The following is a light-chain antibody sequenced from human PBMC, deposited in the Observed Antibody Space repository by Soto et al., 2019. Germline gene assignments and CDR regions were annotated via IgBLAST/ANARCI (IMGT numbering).Light chain of an antibody. V-gene: IGKV3-15*01. CDR1: QNISRS. CDR3: QQYGSSGT. J-gene: IGKJ1*01. Sequence: EIVMTHSPVTLSVSPLERATLSFRASQNISRSLAWYQQKPGQGPSLLIYGTSTRAGGVPARFSGGGSGTEFTLTITSLQSEDFAVYYCQQYGSSGTFGQGTKVDIK. CDR2: GTS.